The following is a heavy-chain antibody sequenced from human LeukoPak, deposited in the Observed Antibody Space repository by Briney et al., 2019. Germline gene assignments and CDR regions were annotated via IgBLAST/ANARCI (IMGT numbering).Heavy chain of an antibody. J-gene: IGHJ4*02. V-gene: IGHV3-33*01. CDR3: ARYCSGGTCYVGLI. Sequence: GGSLRLSCAASGFTFRRYGMHWVRQAPGKGLEWVAVIRSDGSSEYYADSVKGRFIISRDNSKNTLYLQMNSLRAEDTAMYYCARYCSGGTCYVGLIWGQGTLVTVSS. CDR2: IRSDGSSE. CDR1: GFTFRRYG. D-gene: IGHD2-15*01.